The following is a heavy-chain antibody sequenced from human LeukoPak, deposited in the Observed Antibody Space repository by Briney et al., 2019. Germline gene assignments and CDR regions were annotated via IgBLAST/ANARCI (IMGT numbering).Heavy chain of an antibody. V-gene: IGHV4-34*09. J-gene: IGHJ4*02. CDR1: GFTFSSYA. CDR3: ARDPPPHSSGFS. D-gene: IGHD3-22*01. CDR2: INHSGST. Sequence: LRLSCAASGFTFSSYAMSWIRQPPGKGLEWIGEINHSGSTNYNPSLKSRVTISVDTSKNQFSLKLSSVTAADTAVYYCARDPPPHSSGFSWGQGTLVTVSS.